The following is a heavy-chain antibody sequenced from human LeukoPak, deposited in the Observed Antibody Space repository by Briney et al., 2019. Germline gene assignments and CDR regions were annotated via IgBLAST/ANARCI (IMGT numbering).Heavy chain of an antibody. CDR1: GFTFSSYA. J-gene: IGHJ4*02. D-gene: IGHD4-17*01. CDR2: ISGSGGST. Sequence: GGSLRLSRAASGFTFSSYAMSWVRQAPGKGLEWVSAISGSGGSTYYADSVKGRFTISRDNSKNTLYLQMNSLRAEDTAVYYCAKDLGAGPYGPDYWGQGTLVTVSS. CDR3: AKDLGAGPYGPDY. V-gene: IGHV3-23*01.